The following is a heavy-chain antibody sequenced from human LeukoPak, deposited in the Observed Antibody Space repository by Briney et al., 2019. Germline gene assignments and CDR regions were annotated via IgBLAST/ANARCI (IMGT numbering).Heavy chain of an antibody. CDR1: GFTFSSYS. CDR2: ITSSNNYI. Sequence: PGGSLRLSCAASGFTFSSYSMDWVRQAPGKGLEWVSSITSSNNYIYYGDSVKGRFTISRDDAKNSLFLQMNSLRAEDTATYYCARGEFGDYYYFYMDVWGKGTTVTVSS. V-gene: IGHV3-21*01. CDR3: ARGEFGDYYYFYMDV. J-gene: IGHJ6*03. D-gene: IGHD2/OR15-2a*01.